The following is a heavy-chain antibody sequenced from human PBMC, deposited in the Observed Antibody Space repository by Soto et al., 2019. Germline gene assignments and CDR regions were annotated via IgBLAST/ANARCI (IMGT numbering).Heavy chain of an antibody. CDR3: ARDLEGYSYGFPWWFDP. CDR1: GFTFSSYA. Sequence: PGGSLRLSCAASGFTFSSYAMHWVRQAPGKGLEWVAVISYDGSNKYYADSVKGRFTISRDNSKNTLYLQMNSLRAEDTAVYYCARDLEGYSYGFPWWFDPWGQGTLVTVSS. CDR2: ISYDGSNK. V-gene: IGHV3-30-3*01. J-gene: IGHJ5*02. D-gene: IGHD5-18*01.